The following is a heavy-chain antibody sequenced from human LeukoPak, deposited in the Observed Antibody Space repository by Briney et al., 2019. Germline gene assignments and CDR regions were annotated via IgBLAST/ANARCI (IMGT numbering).Heavy chain of an antibody. D-gene: IGHD6-19*01. CDR2: ISGSGSST. CDR3: AKGVAVASPYYFDY. J-gene: IGHJ4*02. Sequence: GGSLRLSCAASGFTFSSDAMSWVRQAPGKGLEWVSPISGSGSSTYYADSVKGRFTISRDNSKNTLYLQMNSLRAEDTAVYYCAKGVAVASPYYFDYWGQGTLVTVSS. CDR1: GFTFSSDA. V-gene: IGHV3-23*01.